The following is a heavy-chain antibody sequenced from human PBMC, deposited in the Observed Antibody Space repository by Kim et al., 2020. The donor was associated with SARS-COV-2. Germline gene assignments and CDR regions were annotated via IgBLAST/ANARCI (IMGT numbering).Heavy chain of an antibody. V-gene: IGHV4-34*01. CDR2: INHSGST. D-gene: IGHD2-2*01. Sequence: SETLSLTCAVYGGSFSGYYWSWIRQPPGKGLEWIGEINHSGSTNYNPSLKSRVTISVDTSKNQFSLKLSSVTAADTAVYYCARTPSSTSCCSRWFDPWGQGTLVTVSS. CDR3: ARTPSSTSCCSRWFDP. J-gene: IGHJ5*02. CDR1: GGSFSGYY.